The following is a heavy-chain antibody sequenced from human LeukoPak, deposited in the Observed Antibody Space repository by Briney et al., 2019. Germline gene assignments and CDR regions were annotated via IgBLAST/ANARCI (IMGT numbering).Heavy chain of an antibody. J-gene: IGHJ4*02. CDR2: ISYDGSNK. D-gene: IGHD3-22*01. CDR1: GFTFSSYA. CDR3: ARDLRITMIVVVKSGLNY. Sequence: GGSLRLSCAASGFTFSSYAMHWVRQAPGKGLEWVAVISYDGSNKYYADSVKGRFTISRDNSKNTLYLQMNSLRAEDTAAYYCARDLRITMIVVVKSGLNYWGQGTLVTVSS. V-gene: IGHV3-30*01.